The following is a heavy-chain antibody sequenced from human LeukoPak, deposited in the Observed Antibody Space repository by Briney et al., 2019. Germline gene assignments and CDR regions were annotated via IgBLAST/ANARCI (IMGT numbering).Heavy chain of an antibody. CDR2: MYNTGIT. CDR1: GGSISSSSYY. CDR3: ARETSQKGAHYMDV. J-gene: IGHJ6*03. D-gene: IGHD3-16*01. V-gene: IGHV4-39*07. Sequence: SETLSLICTVSGGSISSSSYYWGWIRQSPGKGLEWLGSMYNTGITYYNPSLKSRVTISVDTSKNQFSLKLRSVTAADTAVYYCARETSQKGAHYMDVWGKGTTVTISS.